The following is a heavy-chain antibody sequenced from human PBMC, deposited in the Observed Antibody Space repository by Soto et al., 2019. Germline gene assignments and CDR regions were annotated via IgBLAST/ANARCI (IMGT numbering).Heavy chain of an antibody. J-gene: IGHJ4*02. Sequence: QVQLVESGGGVVQPGRSLRLSCAASGFTFSSYGMHWVRQAPGKGLEWVAVIWYDGSNKYYADSVKGRFTISRDKSKNTLYLQMNSLRAEDTAVYYCARDYLVEPHRVIDYWGQGTLVTVSS. CDR1: GFTFSSYG. D-gene: IGHD2-15*01. V-gene: IGHV3-33*01. CDR3: ARDYLVEPHRVIDY. CDR2: IWYDGSNK.